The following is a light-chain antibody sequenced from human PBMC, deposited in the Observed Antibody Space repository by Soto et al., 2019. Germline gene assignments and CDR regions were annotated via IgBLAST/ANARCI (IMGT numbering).Light chain of an antibody. CDR2: SNY. J-gene: IGLJ1*01. V-gene: IGLV1-44*01. CDR1: SSNIESNT. Sequence: QSVLTHPPSASGTPGHRVTISCSGSSSNIESNTVTWYQQLPGTAPKLVIYSNYDRPSGVPDRFSGSTSGTSASLVIRGLQSEDEADYYCAAWDDILNGYVFGGGTKVTXL. CDR3: AAWDDILNGYV.